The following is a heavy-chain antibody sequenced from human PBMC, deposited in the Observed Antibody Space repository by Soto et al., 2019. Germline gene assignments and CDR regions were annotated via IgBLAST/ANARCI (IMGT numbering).Heavy chain of an antibody. CDR2: IYNSGNT. V-gene: IGHV4-30-4*01. Sequence: QVQLQESGPGLVKPSQTLSLTCTVSGGSISDGAYYWSWIRQPPGKGLEWIGPIYNSGNTYNNPSLRSRLTISLDTSKSQFSLNLNSVTAAETAVDYCASGLSGDKVDQWGQGTLVTVSS. J-gene: IGHJ4*02. CDR3: ASGLSGDKVDQ. D-gene: IGHD2-21*01. CDR1: GGSISDGAYY.